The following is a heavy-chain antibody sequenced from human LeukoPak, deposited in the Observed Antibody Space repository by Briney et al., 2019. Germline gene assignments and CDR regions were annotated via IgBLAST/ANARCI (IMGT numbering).Heavy chain of an antibody. CDR3: ARGLGGYYYGMDV. V-gene: IGHV1-2*02. CDR2: INPDSGGT. Sequence: ASVKVSCKASGYTFTGYYMHWVRQAPGQGLEWMGWINPDSGGTNYAQNFQGRLTMTRDTSIGTAYMELSRLRSDDTAVYYCARGLGGYYYGMDVWGQGTTVIVSS. CDR1: GYTFTGYY. D-gene: IGHD3-3*01. J-gene: IGHJ6*02.